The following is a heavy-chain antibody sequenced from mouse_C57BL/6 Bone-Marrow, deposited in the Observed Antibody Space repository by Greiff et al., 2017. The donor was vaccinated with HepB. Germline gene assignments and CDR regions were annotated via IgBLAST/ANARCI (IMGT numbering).Heavy chain of an antibody. J-gene: IGHJ3*01. Sequence: EVQLVESGGGLVKPGGSLKLSCAASGFTFSSYAMSWVRQTPEKRLEWVATISDGGSYTYYPDNVKGRFTISRDNAKNNLYLQMSHLKSEDTAMYYCARVPSYYGNLFAYWGQGTLVTVSA. V-gene: IGHV5-4*01. CDR1: GFTFSSYA. D-gene: IGHD2-10*01. CDR3: ARVPSYYGNLFAY. CDR2: ISDGGSYT.